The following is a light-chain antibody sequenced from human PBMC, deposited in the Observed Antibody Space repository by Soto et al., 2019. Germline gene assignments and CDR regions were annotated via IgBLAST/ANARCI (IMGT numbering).Light chain of an antibody. Sequence: IVLTQSPVTLAVSPGESAVLSCRASQSVSTSLAWYQRKPGQAPRLFIYDASKRAPGIPARFTGSGSGTDFTLTISSLEPEDIAIYYCQVRDVWPSFGQGTKVDIK. CDR2: DAS. V-gene: IGKV3-11*01. CDR3: QVRDVWPS. J-gene: IGKJ1*01. CDR1: QSVSTS.